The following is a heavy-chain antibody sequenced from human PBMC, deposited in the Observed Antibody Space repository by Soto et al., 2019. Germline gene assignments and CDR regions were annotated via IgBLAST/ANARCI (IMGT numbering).Heavy chain of an antibody. V-gene: IGHV3-33*01. CDR2: IWFDGSIR. CDR3: ASSLVGAIFYDY. J-gene: IGHJ4*02. CDR1: GFTFSSYG. D-gene: IGHD1-26*01. Sequence: HPGGSLRLSCATSGFTFSSYGMHWVRQAPGKGLEWVATIWFDGSIRYYADSVKGRLTISRDNSENTLYLQMNSLRAEDSAVYYCASSLVGAIFYDYWGQGTLVTVSS.